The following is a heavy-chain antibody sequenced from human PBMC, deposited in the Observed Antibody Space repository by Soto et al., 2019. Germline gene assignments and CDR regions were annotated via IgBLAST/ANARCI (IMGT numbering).Heavy chain of an antibody. J-gene: IGHJ5*02. D-gene: IGHD3-22*01. V-gene: IGHV3-30*18. Sequence: PGGSLRLSCTASGFTFTNYGMHWVRQAPGKGLEWVAVISYDGSNKFYTDSVKGRFTISRDNSKNTLYLEMNSLRAEDTAVYYCAKDPEFVLYYDRSGYYLDNWLDPWGHGTLVTVSS. CDR2: ISYDGSNK. CDR1: GFTFTNYG. CDR3: AKDPEFVLYYDRSGYYLDNWLDP.